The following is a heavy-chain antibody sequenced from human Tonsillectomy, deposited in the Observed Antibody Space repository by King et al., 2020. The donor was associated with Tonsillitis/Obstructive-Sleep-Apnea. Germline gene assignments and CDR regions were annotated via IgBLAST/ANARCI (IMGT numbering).Heavy chain of an antibody. D-gene: IGHD3-10*01. CDR2: ISYDGSNK. J-gene: IGHJ4*02. V-gene: IGHV3-30*04. CDR1: GFTFSSYA. Sequence: VQLVESGGGVVQPGRSLRLSCAASGFTFSSYAMHWVRQAPGKGLEWVAVISYDGSNKYYADSVKGRFTISRDNSKNTPYLQMNSLRAEETAVYYCANSPMVRGVMVYWGQGTLVTVSS. CDR3: ANSPMVRGVMVY.